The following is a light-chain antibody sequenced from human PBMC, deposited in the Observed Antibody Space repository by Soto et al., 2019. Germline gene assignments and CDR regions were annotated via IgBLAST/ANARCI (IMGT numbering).Light chain of an antibody. V-gene: IGLV2-14*01. J-gene: IGLJ1*01. CDR2: IVS. Sequence: QSALTQPASASGSPGQSITISCSGTSSDIGAYDHVAWFQQFPGKTPKLMIYIVSNRPSGVSYRFSGSKSGNTASLTISGLQAEDEADYYCISYTVSRSYVFGTGTKLTV. CDR1: SSDIGAYDH. CDR3: ISYTVSRSYV.